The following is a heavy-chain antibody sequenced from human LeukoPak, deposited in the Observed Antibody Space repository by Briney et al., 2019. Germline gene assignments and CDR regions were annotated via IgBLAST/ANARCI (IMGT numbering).Heavy chain of an antibody. CDR2: MNPNSGNT. Sequence: GASVKVSCKASGYTFTSYDINWVRQATGQGLEWMGWMNPNSGNTGYAQKFQGRVTITRNTSISTAYMELSSLRSEDTAVYYCARGGPGKQWLVPPHSYYYYMDVWGKGTTVTVSS. V-gene: IGHV1-8*03. D-gene: IGHD6-19*01. CDR3: ARGGPGKQWLVPPHSYYYYMDV. J-gene: IGHJ6*03. CDR1: GYTFTSYD.